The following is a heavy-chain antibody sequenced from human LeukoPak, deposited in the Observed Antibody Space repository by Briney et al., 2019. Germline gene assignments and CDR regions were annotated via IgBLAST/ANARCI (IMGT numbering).Heavy chain of an antibody. CDR2: INPNSGGT. D-gene: IGHD6-6*01. CDR3: ARVRAARPGIPFDY. CDR1: GYTFTSYY. Sequence: ASVKVSCKASGYTFTSYYMHWVRQAPGQGLEWMGWINPNSGGTNYAQKFQGRVTMTRDTSISTAYMELSRLRSDDTAVYYCARVRAARPGIPFDYWGQGTLVTVSS. V-gene: IGHV1-2*02. J-gene: IGHJ4*02.